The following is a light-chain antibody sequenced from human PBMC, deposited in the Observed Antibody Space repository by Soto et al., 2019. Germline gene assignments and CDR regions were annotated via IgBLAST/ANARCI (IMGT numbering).Light chain of an antibody. Sequence: DIQMTLSLSTLSASVGDRVTITCRASQSISNWLAWYQQRPGKAPRLLIYKASNLETGVPSRFSGSGSGTEFTLTISSLQPDDFATYYCQQYNIYSRTFGQGAKVDI. J-gene: IGKJ1*01. CDR3: QQYNIYSRT. CDR2: KAS. V-gene: IGKV1-5*03. CDR1: QSISNW.